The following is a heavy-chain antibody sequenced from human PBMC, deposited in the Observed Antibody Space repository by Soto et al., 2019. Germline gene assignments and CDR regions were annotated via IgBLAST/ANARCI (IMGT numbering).Heavy chain of an antibody. D-gene: IGHD4-17*01. V-gene: IGHV3-30-3*01. CDR3: ARDPTVTTHYAFDY. J-gene: IGHJ4*02. CDR1: GFTLSSNA. Sequence: QVQLVESGGGVVQAGMSLRLSCAASGFTLSSNAMQWVRQAPGKGLEWVAVISYDGSNKYYADSVKGRFTISRDNSKDTVFLQMSSLRSEDTAVYYCARDPTVTTHYAFDYWGQGTLVTVSS. CDR2: ISYDGSNK.